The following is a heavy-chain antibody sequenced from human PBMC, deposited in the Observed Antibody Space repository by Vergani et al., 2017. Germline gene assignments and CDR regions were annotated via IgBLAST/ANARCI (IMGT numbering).Heavy chain of an antibody. D-gene: IGHD3-10*01. CDR1: GFTFSSYG. CDR2: IRYDGRNK. J-gene: IGHJ4*02. V-gene: IGHV3-30*02. Sequence: QVQLVESGGGVVQPGGSLRLSCAASGFTFSSYGMHWVRQAPGKGLEWVAFIRYDGRNKYYADSVKGRFTISRDNSKNTLYLQMNSLRAEDTAVYYCAKEGRMVFVYWGQGTLVTVSS. CDR3: AKEGRMVFVY.